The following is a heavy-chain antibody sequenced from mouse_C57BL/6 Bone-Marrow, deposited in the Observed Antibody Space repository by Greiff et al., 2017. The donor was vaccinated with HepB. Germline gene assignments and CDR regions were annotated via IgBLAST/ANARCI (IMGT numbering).Heavy chain of an antibody. Sequence: QVQLQQPGAELVRPGSSVKLSCKASGYTFTSYWMDWVKQRPGQGLEWIGNIYPSDSETHYNQKFKDKATLTVDKSSSTAYMHLSRLTSDDSAVYYCARSCRYDERDYWVQGTSVPVSS. D-gene: IGHD2-12*01. CDR3: ARSCRYDERDY. J-gene: IGHJ4*01. CDR2: IYPSDSET. CDR1: GYTFTSYW. V-gene: IGHV1-61*01.